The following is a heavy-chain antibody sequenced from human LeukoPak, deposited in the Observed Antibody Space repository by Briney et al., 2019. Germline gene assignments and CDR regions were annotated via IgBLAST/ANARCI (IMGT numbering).Heavy chain of an antibody. D-gene: IGHD3-10*01. J-gene: IGHJ6*03. CDR1: GGTFSSYA. Sequence: SVKVSCKASGGTFSSYAISWVRQAPGQGPEWMGGTIPIFGTANYAQKFQGRVTITADKSTSTAYMELSSLRSEDTAVYYCARGLRFGSDYYYYYMDVWGKGTTVTISS. CDR2: TIPIFGTA. V-gene: IGHV1-69*06. CDR3: ARGLRFGSDYYYYYMDV.